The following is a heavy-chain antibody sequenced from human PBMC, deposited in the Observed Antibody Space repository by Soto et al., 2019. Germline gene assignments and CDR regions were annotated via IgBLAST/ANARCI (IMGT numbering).Heavy chain of an antibody. J-gene: IGHJ5*02. CDR1: GFTFTGYY. CDR2: INPDSGDT. Sequence: ASVKVSCKASGFTFTGYYIHWVRQAPGQGLEWMGWINPDSGDTEYAQKFQGWVTMTRDTSIRAAYMELSRLTSDDTAVYYCARDLHSGLGTHWFDPWGQGTLVTVSS. D-gene: IGHD1-26*01. CDR3: ARDLHSGLGTHWFDP. V-gene: IGHV1-2*04.